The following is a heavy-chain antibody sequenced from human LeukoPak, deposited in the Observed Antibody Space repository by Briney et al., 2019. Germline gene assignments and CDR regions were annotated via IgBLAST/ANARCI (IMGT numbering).Heavy chain of an antibody. CDR2: IIPIFGTA. Sequence: GASVKVSCKASGGTFSSYAISWVRQAPGQGLEWMGGIIPIFGTAYYAQKFQGRVTITTDESTSTAYMELSSLRSEDTAVYYCARFGYGGDFDYWGQGTLVTVSS. CDR1: GGTFSSYA. D-gene: IGHD5-12*01. CDR3: ARFGYGGDFDY. J-gene: IGHJ4*02. V-gene: IGHV1-69*05.